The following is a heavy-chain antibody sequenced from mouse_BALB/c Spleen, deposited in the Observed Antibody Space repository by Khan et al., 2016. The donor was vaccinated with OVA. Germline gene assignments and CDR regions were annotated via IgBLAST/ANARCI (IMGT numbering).Heavy chain of an antibody. CDR3: TRHGFVAWFTN. Sequence: EVQLQQSGPELMKPGASVKISCKASGYSFTNYYIHWVIQSHGKSLEWIGYIDPFSGGTTYNQKFKGKATLTVDTSSSTAYIHLSNLTSGDSAVYYCTRHGFVAWFTNWGQGTLVTVSA. CDR2: IDPFSGGT. J-gene: IGHJ3*01. V-gene: IGHV1S135*01. CDR1: GYSFTNYY.